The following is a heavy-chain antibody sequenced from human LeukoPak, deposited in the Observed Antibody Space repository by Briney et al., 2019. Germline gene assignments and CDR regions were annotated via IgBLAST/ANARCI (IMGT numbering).Heavy chain of an antibody. CDR2: ISSSGSTI. CDR3: ASSPPDDYGDYSDY. J-gene: IGHJ4*02. D-gene: IGHD4-17*01. CDR1: GFNFSSYE. V-gene: IGHV3-48*03. Sequence: GGSLRLSCAASGFNFSSYEMNWVRQAPGKGLEWVSYISSSGSTIYYADSVKGRFTISRDNAKNSLYLQMNSLRAEDTAVYYCASSPPDDYGDYSDYWGQGTLVTVSS.